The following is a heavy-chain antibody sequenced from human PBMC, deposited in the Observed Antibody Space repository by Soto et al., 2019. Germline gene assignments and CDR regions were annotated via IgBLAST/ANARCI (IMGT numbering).Heavy chain of an antibody. CDR1: GFTFSTYG. V-gene: IGHV3-23*01. D-gene: IGHD3-16*01. J-gene: IGHJ6*02. Sequence: EVQLLESGGGLVQPRGSLRLSCAASGFTFSTYGMSWVRQAPGKGLEWVSVISGGGGDTYYAGSVKGRFTISRDNSKNTLYLEMNSLRAEDTAVYYCAKTPQGGFPLSGGRDVWGQGTTVTVSS. CDR2: ISGGGGDT. CDR3: AKTPQGGFPLSGGRDV.